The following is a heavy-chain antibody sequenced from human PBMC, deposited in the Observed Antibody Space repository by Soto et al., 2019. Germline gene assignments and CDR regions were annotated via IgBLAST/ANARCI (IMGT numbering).Heavy chain of an antibody. CDR1: GFTFSSYA. D-gene: IGHD3-22*01. CDR2: ISGSGGST. J-gene: IGHJ4*02. V-gene: IGHV3-23*01. Sequence: GGSLRLSCAASGFTFSSYAMSWVRQAPGKGLEWVSAISGSGGSTYYADSVKGRFTISRDNSKNTLYLQMNSLRAEDTAVYYCAKGEVSMIVVVKAWGEGYYFDYWGQGTLVTVSS. CDR3: AKGEVSMIVVVKAWGEGYYFDY.